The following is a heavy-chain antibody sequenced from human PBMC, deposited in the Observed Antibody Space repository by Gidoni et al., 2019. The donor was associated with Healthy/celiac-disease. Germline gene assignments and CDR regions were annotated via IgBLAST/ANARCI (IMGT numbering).Heavy chain of an antibody. CDR2: INHSGST. D-gene: IGHD6-25*01. J-gene: IGHJ5*02. CDR1: GGSFSGYY. V-gene: IGHV4-34*01. Sequence: QVQLQQWGAGLLKPSETLSLTCAVYGGSFSGYYWSWIRQPPGKGLEWIGEINHSGSTNYNPSLKSRVTISVDTSKNQFSLKLSSVTAADTAVYYCAIKSGDPYSSGSWFDPWGQGTLVTVSS. CDR3: AIKSGDPYSSGSWFDP.